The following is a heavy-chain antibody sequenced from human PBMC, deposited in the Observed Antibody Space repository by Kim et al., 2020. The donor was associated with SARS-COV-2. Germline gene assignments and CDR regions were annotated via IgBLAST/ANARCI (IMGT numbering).Heavy chain of an antibody. J-gene: IGHJ1*01. CDR2: ISYDGSKT. Sequence: GGSLRLSCAASRFTFSNYDMHWVRQVRQAPGKGLEWVALISYDGSKTYYADSVKGRFTVSRDNSKNTLYLEMNSLRPEDTAVYYCAKDLRGSLSSEYFQ. CDR3: AKDLRGSLSSEYFQ. D-gene: IGHD3-16*01. CDR1: RFTFSNYD. V-gene: IGHV3-30*18.